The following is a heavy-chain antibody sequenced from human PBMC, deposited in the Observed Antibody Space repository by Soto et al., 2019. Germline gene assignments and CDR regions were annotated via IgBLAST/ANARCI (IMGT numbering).Heavy chain of an antibody. CDR1: GFTFRLYE. CDR2: ISSSGLTT. CDR3: ARYGTRGDW. J-gene: IGHJ5*01. Sequence: GGSLRLSCQASGFTFRLYEMHWVRKAPGKGLEWVSYISSSGLTTYYADFAEGRFTISRDNAKDSLYLHLNSLRVGDTAVYYCARYGTRGDWWGLGTQVTVS. D-gene: IGHD3-10*01. V-gene: IGHV3-48*03.